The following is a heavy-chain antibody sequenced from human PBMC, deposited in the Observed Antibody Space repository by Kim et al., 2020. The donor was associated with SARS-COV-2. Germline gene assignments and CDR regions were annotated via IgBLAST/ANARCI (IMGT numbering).Heavy chain of an antibody. CDR1: GFTFSSYA. Sequence: GGSLRLSCAASGFTFSSYAMSWVRQAPGKGLEWVSAISGSGGSTYYADSVKGRFTISRDNSKNTLYLQMNSLRAEDTAVYYCAKDLDQGDDPTAKGVLRYFDWPKNPSNYGMDVWGQGTTVTVSS. CDR3: AKDLDQGDDPTAKGVLRYFDWPKNPSNYGMDV. V-gene: IGHV3-23*01. D-gene: IGHD3-9*01. CDR2: ISGSGGST. J-gene: IGHJ6*02.